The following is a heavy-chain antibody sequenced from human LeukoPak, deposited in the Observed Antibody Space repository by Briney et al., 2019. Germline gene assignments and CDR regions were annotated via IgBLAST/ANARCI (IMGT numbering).Heavy chain of an antibody. V-gene: IGHV4-59*01. Sequence: SETLSLTCTVSGGSISTYYWSWIRQPPGKGLEWIGYIYNSGSTNYNPSLKSRVTISVDTSKNQSSPKLSSVTAADTAVYYCARENSNSWYLDYWGQGTLVTVSS. CDR1: GGSISTYY. J-gene: IGHJ4*02. CDR3: ARENSNSWYLDY. CDR2: IYNSGST. D-gene: IGHD6-13*01.